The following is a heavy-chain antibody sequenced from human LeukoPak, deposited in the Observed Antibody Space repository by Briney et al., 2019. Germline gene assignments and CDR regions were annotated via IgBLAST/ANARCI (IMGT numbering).Heavy chain of an antibody. CDR3: ARDQSGDSIDY. V-gene: IGHV3-21*01. Sequence: GGSLRLSCTASGFTFNSYRMNWVRQAPGKGLEWVSSISSRSNSKYYADSVKGRFTISRDNSKNTLYLQMNSLRAEDTAVYYCARDQSGDSIDYWGQGTLVTVSS. D-gene: IGHD2-21*01. J-gene: IGHJ4*02. CDR2: ISSRSNSK. CDR1: GFTFNSYR.